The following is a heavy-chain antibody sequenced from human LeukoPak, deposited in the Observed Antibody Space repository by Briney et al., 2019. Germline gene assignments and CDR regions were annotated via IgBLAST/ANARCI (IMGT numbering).Heavy chain of an antibody. Sequence: GGSLRLSCARSGFTFGRYWMSWVRQAPGKGLEWVASINQGGSRLHYLDSVTGRFIISRDDAQNSLFLQMTRLRVDDTAVYYCARLKDDVTKLDYWGQGTLVSVSS. CDR3: ARLKDDVTKLDY. V-gene: IGHV3-7*03. D-gene: IGHD2-8*01. CDR2: INQGGSRL. J-gene: IGHJ4*02. CDR1: GFTFGRYW.